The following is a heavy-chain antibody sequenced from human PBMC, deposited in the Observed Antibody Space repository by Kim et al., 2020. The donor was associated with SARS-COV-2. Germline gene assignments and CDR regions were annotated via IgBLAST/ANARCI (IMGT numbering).Heavy chain of an antibody. D-gene: IGHD3-10*01. V-gene: IGHV1-46*01. Sequence: ASVKVSCKASGYTFTSYYMHWVRQAPGQGLEWLGIINPSGGSTSYAQKFQGRVTMTRDTSTSTVYMELSSLRSEDTAVYYCARELPTSITMVRGVIKSYWFDAWGQGTLVTVSS. CDR3: ARELPTSITMVRGVIKSYWFDA. J-gene: IGHJ5*02. CDR1: GYTFTSYY. CDR2: INPSGGST.